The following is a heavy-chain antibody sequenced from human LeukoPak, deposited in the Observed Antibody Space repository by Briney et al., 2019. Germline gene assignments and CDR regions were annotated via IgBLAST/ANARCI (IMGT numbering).Heavy chain of an antibody. D-gene: IGHD3-22*01. Sequence: GGSLRLSCAASGFTFSSYAMHWVRQAPGKGLEWVAVISYDGSNKYYADSVKGRFTISRDNAKNSLYLQMNSLRAEDTAVYYCARESDYYDSSGYYYPSGFDYWGQGTLVTVSS. CDR2: ISYDGSNK. CDR3: ARESDYYDSSGYYYPSGFDY. J-gene: IGHJ4*02. V-gene: IGHV3-30-3*01. CDR1: GFTFSSYA.